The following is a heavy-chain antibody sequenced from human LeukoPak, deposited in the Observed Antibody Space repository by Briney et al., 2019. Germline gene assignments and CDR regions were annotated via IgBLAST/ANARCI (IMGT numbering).Heavy chain of an antibody. J-gene: IGHJ2*01. V-gene: IGHV4-59*01. CDR3: ARDPTYYYDSSGYFIGWYFDL. CDR1: GGSISSYY. Sequence: SETLSLTCTVSGGSISSYYWSWIRQPPGKGLEWIGYIYYSGSTNYNPSLKSRVTISEDTSKNQFSLKLSSVTAADTAVYYCARDPTYYYDSSGYFIGWYFDLWGRGTLVTVSS. D-gene: IGHD3-22*01. CDR2: IYYSGST.